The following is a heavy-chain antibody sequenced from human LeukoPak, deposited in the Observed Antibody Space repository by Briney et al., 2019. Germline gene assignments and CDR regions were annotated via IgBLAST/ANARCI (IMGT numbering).Heavy chain of an antibody. V-gene: IGHV3-30*18. CDR1: GFTFSSYG. CDR2: ISYDGSNK. Sequence: GRSLRLSCAASGFTFSSYGMHWVRQAPGKGLEWVAVISYDGSNKYYADSVKGRFTISRGNSKNTLYLQMNSLRAEDTAVYYCAKDGYSSPPGAYWGQGTLVTVSS. CDR3: AKDGYSSPPGAY. J-gene: IGHJ4*02. D-gene: IGHD6-13*01.